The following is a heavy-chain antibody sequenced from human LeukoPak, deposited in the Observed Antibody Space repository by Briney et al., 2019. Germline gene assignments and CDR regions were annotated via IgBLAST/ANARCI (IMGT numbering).Heavy chain of an antibody. J-gene: IGHJ2*01. CDR1: GVSLSSHY. CDR2: IYFTGST. CDR3: ARSSTGYWNFDL. V-gene: IGHV4-59*11. Sequence: TSETLSLTCTVSGVSLSSHYWSWIRQPPGKGLEWIGYIYFTGSTDYNPSLKSRVTISVDTSKNQVSLKLSSVTAADTAVYYCARSSTGYWNFDLWGRGTLVTVSA.